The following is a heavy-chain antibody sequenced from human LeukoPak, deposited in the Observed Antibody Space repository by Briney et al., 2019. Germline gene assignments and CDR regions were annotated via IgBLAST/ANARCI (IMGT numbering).Heavy chain of an antibody. D-gene: IGHD6-19*01. CDR3: ARLSTAVAGGDY. CDR1: GFTFDDYG. CDR2: INWSGGST. V-gene: IGHV3-20*04. Sequence: GGSLRLSCAASGFTFDDYGMSWVRQAPGKGLEWVSGINWSGGSTGYADSVKGRFTISRDNAKNSMYLQMNSLTAEDTALYYCARLSTAVAGGDYWGQGTLVTVSS. J-gene: IGHJ4*02.